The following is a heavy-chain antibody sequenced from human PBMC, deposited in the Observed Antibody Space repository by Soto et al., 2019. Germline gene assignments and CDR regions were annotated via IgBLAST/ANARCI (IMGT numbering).Heavy chain of an antibody. CDR3: ARDQDTYGQAVVDS. CDR1: GFTLSSRW. V-gene: IGHV3-74*01. D-gene: IGHD2-15*01. CDR2: IKTDGTST. Sequence: EVPLVESGGGLVQPGGSLRLSCAASGFTLSSRWMHWVRQAPGKGLVWVSRIKTDGTSTSYTDSVKGRFTISRDKAKKTVYLQMNSLRPEETGMYYCARDQDTYGQAVVDSWGQGTLVTVSS. J-gene: IGHJ4*02.